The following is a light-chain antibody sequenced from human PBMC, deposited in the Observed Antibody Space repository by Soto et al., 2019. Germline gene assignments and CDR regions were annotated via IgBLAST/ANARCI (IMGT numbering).Light chain of an antibody. V-gene: IGKV1-33*01. CDR3: PKCDYLPI. CDR2: DAS. J-gene: IGKJ3*01. CDR1: HDITSY. Sequence: DIQMTQSPSSLSVSVGDRVTITCQASHDITSYLNWYQHKPGKAPKLLIYDASILEAGVPSRFSGSGSWTDFTFTISSLQPEDVATYYCPKCDYLPIFGPGTTVDFK.